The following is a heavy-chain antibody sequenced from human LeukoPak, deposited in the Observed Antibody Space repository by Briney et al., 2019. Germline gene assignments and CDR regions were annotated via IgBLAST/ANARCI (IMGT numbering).Heavy chain of an antibody. CDR1: GYTFTSYD. CDR3: ARGTFGGVISY. J-gene: IGHJ4*02. Sequence: ASVKVSCKASGYTFTSYDIIWVQQAPGQGLEWMGWISAYNGNTNYAQKLQGRVTMTTDTSTSTAYMELRSLRSDDTAVYYCARGTFGGVISYWGQGTLVTVSS. D-gene: IGHD3-16*01. V-gene: IGHV1-18*01. CDR2: ISAYNGNT.